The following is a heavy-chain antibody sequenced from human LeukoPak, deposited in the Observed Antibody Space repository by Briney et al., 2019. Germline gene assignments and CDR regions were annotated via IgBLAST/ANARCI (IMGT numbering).Heavy chain of an antibody. D-gene: IGHD1-26*01. CDR2: IIPIFGTA. J-gene: IGHJ6*03. CDR3: ARASPELHGNTKYYYYYYYMDV. Sequence: ASVKVSCKASGGTFSSYAISWVRQAPGQGLEWMGGIIPIFGTANYAQKFQGRVTITADKSTSTAYMELSSLRSEDTAVYYCARASPELHGNTKYYYYYYYMDVWGKGTTVTVSS. CDR1: GGTFSSYA. V-gene: IGHV1-69*06.